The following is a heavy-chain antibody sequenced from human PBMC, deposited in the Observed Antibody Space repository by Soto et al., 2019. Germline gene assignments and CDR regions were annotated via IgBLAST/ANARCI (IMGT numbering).Heavy chain of an antibody. D-gene: IGHD6-6*01. CDR3: ATGSARFDF. CDR2: IKSQDDGGTT. J-gene: IGHJ4*02. Sequence: EVQLVESGGGSVNPGGSVRLSCAASGFTFTDAWMNWVRQVPGEGLEWVGHIKSQDDGGTTDSAAALDGRVTISRDDSENMVYLQMNRLRTDDTAVYYCATGSARFDFWGQGTLVTVSS. CDR1: GFTFTDAW. V-gene: IGHV3-15*01.